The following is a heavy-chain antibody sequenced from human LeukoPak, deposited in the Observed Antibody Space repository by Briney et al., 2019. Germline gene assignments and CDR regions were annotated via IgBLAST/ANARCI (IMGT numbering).Heavy chain of an antibody. CDR1: GYTLTELS. V-gene: IGHV1-24*01. Sequence: ASVKVSCKVSGYTLTELSMHWVQQAPGKGLEWMGGFDPEDGETIYAQKFQGRVTMTEGTSTDTAYMELSSLRSEDTAVYYCATMTHYYDSSGSFDYWGQGTLVTVSS. CDR2: FDPEDGET. CDR3: ATMTHYYDSSGSFDY. D-gene: IGHD3-22*01. J-gene: IGHJ4*02.